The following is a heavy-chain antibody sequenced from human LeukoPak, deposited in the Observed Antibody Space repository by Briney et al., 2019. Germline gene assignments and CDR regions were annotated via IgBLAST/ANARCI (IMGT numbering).Heavy chain of an antibody. D-gene: IGHD1-26*01. J-gene: IGHJ4*02. CDR1: GYTFTGYY. CDR2: INPYSGDT. V-gene: IGHV1-2*02. Sequence: ASVKVSCKASGYTFTGYYMHWVRQAPGQGLQWMGWINPYSGDTNYAQNFRGRVTMTRDTSITTAYMELSRLTSDDTAIYYCARNSVRHSTFQGFWGQGALVTVSS. CDR3: ARNSVRHSTFQGF.